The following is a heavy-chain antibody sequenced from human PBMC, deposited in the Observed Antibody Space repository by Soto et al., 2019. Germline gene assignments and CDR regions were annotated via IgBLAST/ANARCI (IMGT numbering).Heavy chain of an antibody. D-gene: IGHD6-13*01. CDR3: ARDVSPGSSSLYLDAFDI. V-gene: IGHV3-7*05. CDR1: GFSFGSSW. J-gene: IGHJ3*02. Sequence: EVQLVESEGDLVQPGGSLRLSCAASGFSFGSSWMTWVRQAPGKGLEWVANIKKDGSKINYLDSVRGRFTVSRDNAKNSLYLEMNSLRSEYTALYYCARDVSPGSSSLYLDAFDIWGQGTMVTVSS. CDR2: IKKDGSKI.